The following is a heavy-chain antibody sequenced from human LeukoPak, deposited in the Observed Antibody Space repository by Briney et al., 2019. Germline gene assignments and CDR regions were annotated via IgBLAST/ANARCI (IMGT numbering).Heavy chain of an antibody. CDR2: INPNSGGT. CDR1: GYTFTGYY. CDR3: ARDSMVRGENFMDV. J-gene: IGHJ6*03. Sequence: ASVKVSCKASGYTFTGYYKHWVRQAPGQGLEWMGWINPNSGGTNYAQKFQGRVTMTRDTSISTAYMELSRLRSDDTAVYYCARDSMVRGENFMDVWGKGTTVTVSS. V-gene: IGHV1-2*02. D-gene: IGHD3-10*01.